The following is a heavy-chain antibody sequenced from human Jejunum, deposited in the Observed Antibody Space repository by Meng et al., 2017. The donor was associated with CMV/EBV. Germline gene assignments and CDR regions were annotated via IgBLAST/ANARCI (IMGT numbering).Heavy chain of an antibody. Sequence: VERVESGGVLVKPVGSLRLSCAASGFTFDDYYMNWIRQAPGKGLEWVSSVSSVSSYTNYADSVKGRFTISRDNAKNSLYLQMNSLRAEDTAVYYCARDRYCTNGVCYTHFDSWGQGTLVTVSS. CDR2: VSSVSSYT. CDR1: GFTFDDYY. J-gene: IGHJ4*02. D-gene: IGHD2-8*01. CDR3: ARDRYCTNGVCYTHFDS. V-gene: IGHV3-11*06.